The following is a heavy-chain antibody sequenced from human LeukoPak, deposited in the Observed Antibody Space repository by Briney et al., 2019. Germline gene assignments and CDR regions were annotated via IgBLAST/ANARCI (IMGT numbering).Heavy chain of an antibody. V-gene: IGHV4-39*07. CDR2: IFYSGST. D-gene: IGHD3-10*01. J-gene: IGHJ3*02. CDR1: GGSISSSSYY. CDR3: ARGPGIGEFSI. Sequence: SETLSLTCTVSGGSISSSSYYWGWIRQPPGKGLEWIGSIFYSGSTSYNPSLKSRVTMSVDTSKNQFSLKLSSVTAADTAVYYCARGPGIGEFSIWGQGTMVTVSS.